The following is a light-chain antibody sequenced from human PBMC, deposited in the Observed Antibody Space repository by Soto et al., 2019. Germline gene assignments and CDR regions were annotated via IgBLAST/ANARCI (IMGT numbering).Light chain of an antibody. CDR2: GTS. Sequence: EIVLTQSPGTLSLSPGERATLSCRASQSVSSNLAWYQQKPGQAPRLLIYGTSTRAAFVPARFSGSGYGTEFTLTISSLQSEDFAVYYCQHHDTWPVSFGQGTDWRL. J-gene: IGKJ5*01. V-gene: IGKV3-15*01. CDR1: QSVSSN. CDR3: QHHDTWPVS.